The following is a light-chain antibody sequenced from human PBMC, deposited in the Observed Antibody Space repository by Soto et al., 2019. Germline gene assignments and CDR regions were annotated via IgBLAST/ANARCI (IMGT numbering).Light chain of an antibody. Sequence: VMTQSPAAVSVPPGDRASLSCRASQSVSTNLAWYQQKPGQAPRLLIYGASTRATGIPARFSGSGSGTDFTLTISRLEPEDFAVYYCQYYGSSVTFAGGTKVDIK. CDR2: GAS. V-gene: IGKV3-15*01. CDR1: QSVSTN. J-gene: IGKJ4*01. CDR3: QYYGSSVT.